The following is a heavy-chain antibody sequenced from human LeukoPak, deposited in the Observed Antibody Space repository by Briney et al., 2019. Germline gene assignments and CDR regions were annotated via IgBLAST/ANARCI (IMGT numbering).Heavy chain of an antibody. CDR2: INPSGGST. V-gene: IGHV1-46*01. Sequence: ASVKVSCKASGYTFATNYYMHWVRQAPGQGLEWMGIINPSGGSTTYAQKFQGRVTMTRDMSTRTVYMDLSSLRSEDTAIYYCARDRLHYYDSSGFDIWGQGTMVTVSS. J-gene: IGHJ3*02. CDR1: GYTFATNYY. D-gene: IGHD3-22*01. CDR3: ARDRLHYYDSSGFDI.